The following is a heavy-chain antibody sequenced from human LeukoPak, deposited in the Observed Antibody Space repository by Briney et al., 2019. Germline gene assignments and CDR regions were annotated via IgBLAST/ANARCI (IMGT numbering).Heavy chain of an antibody. CDR1: GYSFTSYW. CDR2: IYPGDSDT. J-gene: IGHJ3*02. V-gene: IGHV5-51*01. Sequence: GESLKISCKGSGYSFTSYWIGWVRQMPGKGLEWMGIIYPGDSDTRYSPSFQGQVTISADKSISTAYLQWSSLKASDTAMYYCARLIYYDSSGYHPTDDAFDIWGQGTMVTVSS. D-gene: IGHD3-22*01. CDR3: ARLIYYDSSGYHPTDDAFDI.